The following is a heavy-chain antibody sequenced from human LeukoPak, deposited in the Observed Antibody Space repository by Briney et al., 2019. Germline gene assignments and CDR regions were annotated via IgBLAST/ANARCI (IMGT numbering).Heavy chain of an antibody. CDR2: ISGSGGST. Sequence: PGGSPRLSCAASGFTFSSYAMSWVRQAPGKGLEWVSAISGSGGSTYYADSVKGRFTISRDNSKNTLYLQMNSLRAEDTAVYYCAKSGSYRPIYFDYWGQGTLVTVSS. D-gene: IGHD1-26*01. CDR1: GFTFSSYA. V-gene: IGHV3-23*01. J-gene: IGHJ4*02. CDR3: AKSGSYRPIYFDY.